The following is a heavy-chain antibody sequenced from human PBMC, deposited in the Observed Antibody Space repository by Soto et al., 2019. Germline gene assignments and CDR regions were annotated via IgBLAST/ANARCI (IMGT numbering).Heavy chain of an antibody. D-gene: IGHD2-15*01. CDR2: IIPIFGTA. CDR1: GGTFSSYA. J-gene: IGHJ6*02. V-gene: IGHV1-69*01. CDR3: ARDCSGGSCSLYYYYGMDV. Sequence: QVQLVQSGAEVKKPGSSVKVSCKASGGTFSSYAISWVRQAPGQGLEWMGGIIPIFGTANYAQKFQGRVTITADESTSTAYMELSSLRSEDTDVYYCARDCSGGSCSLYYYYGMDVWGQGTTVTVSS.